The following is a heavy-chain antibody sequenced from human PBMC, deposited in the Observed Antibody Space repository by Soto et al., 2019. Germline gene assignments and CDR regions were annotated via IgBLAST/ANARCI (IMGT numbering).Heavy chain of an antibody. J-gene: IGHJ4*02. CDR3: AKMRVAVVAADY. Sequence: GGSLRLSCAASGFTFSSYAMSWVRQAPGKGLEWVSAISGSGGSTYYADSVKGRFTISRDNSKNTLYPQMNSLRAEDTAVYYCAKMRVAVVAADYWGQGTLVTVSS. CDR2: ISGSGGST. V-gene: IGHV3-23*01. D-gene: IGHD2-15*01. CDR1: GFTFSSYA.